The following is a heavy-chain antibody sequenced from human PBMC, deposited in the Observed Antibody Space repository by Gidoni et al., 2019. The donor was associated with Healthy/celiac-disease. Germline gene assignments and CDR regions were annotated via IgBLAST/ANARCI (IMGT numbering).Heavy chain of an antibody. CDR2: ISSSSSTI. Sequence: EVQLVESGGGLVQPGGSLSLSCAASGFTFSSDSMTWVRPAPGKGLGWVSYISSSSSTIYYADSVKGRFTISRDNAKNSLYLQMNSLRAEDTAVYYCARGVYYYYGMDVWGQGTTVTVSS. CDR3: ARGVYYYYGMDV. J-gene: IGHJ6*02. CDR1: GFTFSSDS. V-gene: IGHV3-48*04.